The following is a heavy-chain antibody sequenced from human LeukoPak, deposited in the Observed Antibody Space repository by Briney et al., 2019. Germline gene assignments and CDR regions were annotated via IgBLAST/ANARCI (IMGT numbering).Heavy chain of an antibody. Sequence: PSETLSLTCVVSGGSISSGKWWSWVRPPPGKGLEWIGEIYHSESTNYNPSLKSRVTLSVDKSKNQFSLWLSSVTAADTAVYYCAREGRDGYNLDSWGQGTLVTVSS. D-gene: IGHD5-24*01. CDR1: GGSISSGKW. CDR3: AREGRDGYNLDS. J-gene: IGHJ4*02. CDR2: IYHSEST. V-gene: IGHV4-4*02.